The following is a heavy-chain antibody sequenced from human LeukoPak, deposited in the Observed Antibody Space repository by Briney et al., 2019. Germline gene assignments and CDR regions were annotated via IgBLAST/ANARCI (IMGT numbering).Heavy chain of an antibody. Sequence: GSSVTVSCKASGGTFSSYAISWVRQAPGQGLEWVGGIIPIFGTANYAQKFQGRVTITTDESTSTAYMELSSLRSEDTAVYYCARDRSRYCSSTSCARVAFDIWGQGTMVTVSS. J-gene: IGHJ3*02. V-gene: IGHV1-69*05. CDR1: GGTFSSYA. D-gene: IGHD2-2*01. CDR3: ARDRSRYCSSTSCARVAFDI. CDR2: IIPIFGTA.